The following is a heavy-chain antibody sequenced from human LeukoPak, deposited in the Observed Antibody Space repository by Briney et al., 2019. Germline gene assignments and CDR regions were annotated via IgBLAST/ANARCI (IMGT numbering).Heavy chain of an antibody. D-gene: IGHD1-26*01. CDR1: GFTFSNYV. CDR3: TRRVGGTPDY. CDR2: IGIDVRDS. J-gene: IGHJ4*02. Sequence: GGSLRLSCAASGFTFSNYVMTWVRQAPGKGLEWVSAIGIDVRDSDYADSVKGRFTISRDNSKNTVYLQMNSLRAEDTGLYYCTRRVGGTPDYWGLGTPVSVSS. V-gene: IGHV3-23*01.